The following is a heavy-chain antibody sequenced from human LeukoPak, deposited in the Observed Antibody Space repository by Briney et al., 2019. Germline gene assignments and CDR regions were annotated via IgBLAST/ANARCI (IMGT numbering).Heavy chain of an antibody. J-gene: IGHJ5*02. V-gene: IGHV4-59*01. Sequence: SETLSLTCTVSGGSISPYFWSWIRQPPGKGLEWIGYISYTGNTNYNPSLKSRVTISVDTSKNQFSLQLTSVTAADTAVYYCARDDYRGVTNFDPWGQGTLVTVSS. CDR2: ISYTGNT. CDR3: ARDDYRGVTNFDP. CDR1: GGSISPYF. D-gene: IGHD3-10*01.